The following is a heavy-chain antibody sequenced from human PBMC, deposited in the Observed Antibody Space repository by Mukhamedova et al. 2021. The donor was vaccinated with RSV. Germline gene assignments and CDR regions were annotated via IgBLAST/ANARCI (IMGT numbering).Heavy chain of an antibody. J-gene: IGHJ4*02. V-gene: IGHV3-30*07. D-gene: IGHD5-18*01. CDR3: AREAGGHRYGFISYFDY. Sequence: KGRFTISRDNSKNTLYLQMNSLRAEDTAVYYCAREAGGHRYGFISYFDYWGQGSLVTVSS.